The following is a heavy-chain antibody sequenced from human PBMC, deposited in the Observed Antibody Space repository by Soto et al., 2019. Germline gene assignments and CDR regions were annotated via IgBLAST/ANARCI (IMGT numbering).Heavy chain of an antibody. J-gene: IGHJ4*02. D-gene: IGHD2-21*02. V-gene: IGHV3-74*01. CDR1: GFTFSHYW. CDR2: IRSDGSYA. CDR3: ARVFASLVTTAH. Sequence: EVQLVESGGGLVQPGGSLRLSCAASGFTFSHYWMNWVRQAPGKGLVCVSRIRSDGSYASYADSVKGRFTISRDAAKSTLYLQMNSLRAEDTAVYYCARVFASLVTTAHWGQGTLVTVSS.